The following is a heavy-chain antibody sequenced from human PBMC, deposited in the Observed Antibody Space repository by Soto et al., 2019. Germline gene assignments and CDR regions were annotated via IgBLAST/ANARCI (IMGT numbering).Heavy chain of an antibody. D-gene: IGHD3-22*01. CDR1: GGSISSGAYC. CDR2: ICYSGST. CDR3: ARPTYYYDSCGYLGFDY. V-gene: IGHV4-39*01. Sequence: QLQLQESGPGLVKPSETLSLTCTVSGGSISSGAYCWGWIRQPPGKGLEWIGSICYSGSTYYNPSLKGRFTIAVDTSKNQFTLKLSSVTAADTAVYYCARPTYYYDSCGYLGFDYWGQGTLVTVSS. J-gene: IGHJ4*02.